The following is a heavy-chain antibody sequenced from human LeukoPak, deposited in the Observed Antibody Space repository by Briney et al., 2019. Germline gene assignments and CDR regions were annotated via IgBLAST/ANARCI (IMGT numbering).Heavy chain of an antibody. J-gene: IGHJ5*02. CDR2: FDPESGER. D-gene: IGHD3-3*01. V-gene: IGHV1-24*01. CDR1: GFAFTEMS. Sequence: ASVKVSCKVSGFAFTEMSIHWVRQTPRKGLEWMGGFDPESGERVYAQSFRGRVTLSEDTSTDTAYMEPSSLTSEDTAVYYCADFGVVTHWFDPWGQGTLVTVSS. CDR3: ADFGVVTHWFDP.